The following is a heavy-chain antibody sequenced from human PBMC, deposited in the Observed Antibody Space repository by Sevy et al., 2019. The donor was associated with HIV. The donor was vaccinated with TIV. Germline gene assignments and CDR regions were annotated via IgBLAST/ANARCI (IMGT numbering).Heavy chain of an antibody. CDR2: IRNRPNRYTT. V-gene: IGHV3-72*01. D-gene: IGHD2-21*01. CDR1: GFAISDHY. Sequence: GGSLRLSCAASGFAISDHYVDWVRQAPGKGLEWVGRIRNRPNRYTTEYAASVEGRFTISRDDSRHSLYLQMNSLKTEDSAVYYCVRGPNCGVGGCQQISPYCLDVWGIGATVTVSS. J-gene: IGHJ6*03. CDR3: VRGPNCGVGGCQQISPYCLDV.